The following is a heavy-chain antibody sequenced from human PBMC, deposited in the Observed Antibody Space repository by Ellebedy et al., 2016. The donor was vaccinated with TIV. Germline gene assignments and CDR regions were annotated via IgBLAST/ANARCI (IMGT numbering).Heavy chain of an antibody. CDR2: IGYDGSKK. CDR3: AKRAQISSHGLDI. D-gene: IGHD4-17*01. J-gene: IGHJ3*02. Sequence: PGGSLRLSCAASGFTFSSYGIHWVRRAPGKGLEWVAAIGYDGSKKSYADSVKGRITISRDNSKNTVDLQMNRLRAEDTAVYYCAKRAQISSHGLDIWGQGTMVTVSS. CDR1: GFTFSSYG. V-gene: IGHV3-30*02.